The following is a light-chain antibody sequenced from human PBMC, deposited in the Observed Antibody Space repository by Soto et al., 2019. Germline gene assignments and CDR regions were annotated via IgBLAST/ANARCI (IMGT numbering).Light chain of an antibody. V-gene: IGLV2-14*01. CDR3: CSYTTSNTRQIV. CDR2: DVS. Sequence: QSALTQPASVSGSPGQSITISCTGTSSDVGGYNYVSWYQQHPGKAPKFMIYDVSNRPSGVSNLFSGSKSGNTASLTISGLQAEDEAGYYCCSYTTSNTRQIVFGTGTKVTVL. J-gene: IGLJ1*01. CDR1: SSDVGGYNY.